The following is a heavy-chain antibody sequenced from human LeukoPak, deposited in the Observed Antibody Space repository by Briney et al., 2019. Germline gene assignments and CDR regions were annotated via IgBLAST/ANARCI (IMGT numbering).Heavy chain of an antibody. Sequence: GGSLRLSCAASGFTFSSYAMSWVRQAPGKGLEWVSAISGSGGSTYYADSVKGQFTISRDNSKNTLYLQMNSLRAEDTAVYYCAKVAPYCSSTSCYFDAFDIWGQGTMVTVSS. V-gene: IGHV3-23*01. CDR1: GFTFSSYA. J-gene: IGHJ3*02. D-gene: IGHD2-2*01. CDR2: ISGSGGST. CDR3: AKVAPYCSSTSCYFDAFDI.